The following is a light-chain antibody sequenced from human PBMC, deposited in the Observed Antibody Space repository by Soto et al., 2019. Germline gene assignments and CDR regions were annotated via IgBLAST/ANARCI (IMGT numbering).Light chain of an antibody. CDR2: EVS. CDR3: SSYTSTSNHV. CDR1: SSDVGGYDY. V-gene: IGLV2-14*01. Sequence: QSVLTQPASVFGSPGQSISISCTGTSSDVGGYDYVSWHQQHPGKAPKLMIYEVSNRPSGVSNRFSGSKSGNTASLTISALQAEDEADYYCSSYTSTSNHVFGTGTKVTVL. J-gene: IGLJ1*01.